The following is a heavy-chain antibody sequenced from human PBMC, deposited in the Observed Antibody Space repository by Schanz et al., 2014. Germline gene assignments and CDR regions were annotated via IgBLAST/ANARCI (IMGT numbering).Heavy chain of an antibody. J-gene: IGHJ4*02. CDR1: GGSISASY. CDR2: IYHNGDT. D-gene: IGHD1-26*01. Sequence: QVQLQESGPGLVKPSETLSLTCTVSGGSISASYWGWIRQPPGKGLEWIGEIYHNGDTSFNPSLKRRAPMSVDKSKKEFSLRLTSLTAADTALYYCVRGVGAWEQRIFDYWGKGTLVTVSS. V-gene: IGHV4-59*12. CDR3: VRGVGAWEQRIFDY.